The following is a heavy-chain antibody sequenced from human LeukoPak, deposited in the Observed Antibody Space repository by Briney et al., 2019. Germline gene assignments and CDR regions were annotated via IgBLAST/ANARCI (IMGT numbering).Heavy chain of an antibody. CDR3: SKLGIAVAGTYYYYMDV. Sequence: SETLSLTCTVSGGSISSSSYYWGWIRQPPGKGLEWIGSIYYSGSTYYNPSLKSRVTISVDTSKNQFSLKLSSVTAADTAVYYCSKLGIAVAGTYYYYMDVWGKGTTVTVPS. CDR2: IYYSGST. D-gene: IGHD6-19*01. V-gene: IGHV4-39*01. J-gene: IGHJ6*03. CDR1: GGSISSSSYY.